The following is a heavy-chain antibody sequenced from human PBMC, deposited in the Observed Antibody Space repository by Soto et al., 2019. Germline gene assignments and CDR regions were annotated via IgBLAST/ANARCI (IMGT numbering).Heavy chain of an antibody. Sequence: ASVKVSCKVSGYTLTELSMHWVRQAPGKGLEWMGGFDPEDGETIYAQKFQGRVTMTEGTSTDTAYMELSSLRSEDTAVYYCATMDKDYGMDVWGQGTTVTVSS. V-gene: IGHV1-24*01. CDR3: ATMDKDYGMDV. CDR1: GYTLTELS. J-gene: IGHJ6*02. CDR2: FDPEDGET. D-gene: IGHD2-2*03.